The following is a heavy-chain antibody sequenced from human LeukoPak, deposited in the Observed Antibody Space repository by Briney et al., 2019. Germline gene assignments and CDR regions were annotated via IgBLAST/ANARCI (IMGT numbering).Heavy chain of an antibody. D-gene: IGHD3-3*01. V-gene: IGHV1-69*13. CDR2: IIPIFGTA. CDR3: AREGVTIFGVVTHLRAHTFDY. J-gene: IGHJ4*02. CDR1: GGTFSSYA. Sequence: ASVTVSCKASGGTFSSYAISWVRQAPGQGLEWMGGIIPIFGTANYAQKFQGRVTITADESTSTAYMELSSLRSEDTAVYYCAREGVTIFGVVTHLRAHTFDYWGQGTLVTVSS.